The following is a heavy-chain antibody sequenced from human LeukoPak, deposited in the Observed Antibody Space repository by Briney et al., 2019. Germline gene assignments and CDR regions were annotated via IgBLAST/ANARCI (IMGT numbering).Heavy chain of an antibody. CDR2: ISSSGGNT. Sequence: QAGGSLRLSCAASGFIFSNYVMHWVRQAPGKGLEYVSAISSSGGNTYYANSVKGRFTISRDNSKNMLYLQMGSLRGEDMAVYYCARGQWLDGFDYWGQGTLVTVSS. V-gene: IGHV3-64*01. CDR1: GFIFSNYV. J-gene: IGHJ4*02. D-gene: IGHD6-19*01. CDR3: ARGQWLDGFDY.